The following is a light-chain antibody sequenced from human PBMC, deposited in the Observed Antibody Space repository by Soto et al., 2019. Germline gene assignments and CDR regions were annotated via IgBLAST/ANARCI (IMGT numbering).Light chain of an antibody. Sequence: DIQMTQSPSSLSASVGDRVTITCRASQSISSYLNWYQQKPGKAPKLLIYAASSLQSGVPSRFSGSGSGTDFTLTISSLQPEDFAVYYCQQYGSSIKTFGHGTKVDIK. CDR2: AAS. CDR3: QQYGSSIKT. J-gene: IGKJ1*01. CDR1: QSISSY. V-gene: IGKV1-39*01.